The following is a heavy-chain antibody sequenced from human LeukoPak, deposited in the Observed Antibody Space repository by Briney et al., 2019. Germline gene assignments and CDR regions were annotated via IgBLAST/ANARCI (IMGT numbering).Heavy chain of an antibody. CDR1: AFTFSNYN. CDR3: AKTAADTAMVIGGGRYYFDY. Sequence: GGSLRLSCAASAFTFSNYNMNWVRQAPGKGLEWVSSITSSSSFIYYADPVKGQFTISRDNSKNTLYLQMNSLRVEDTAVYCSAKTAADTAMVIGGGRYYFDYWGQGTLVTVFS. J-gene: IGHJ4*02. D-gene: IGHD5-18*01. V-gene: IGHV3-21*04. CDR2: ITSSSSFI.